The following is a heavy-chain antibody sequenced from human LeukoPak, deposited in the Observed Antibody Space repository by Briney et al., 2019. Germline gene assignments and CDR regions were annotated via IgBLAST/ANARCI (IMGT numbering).Heavy chain of an antibody. Sequence: SETLSLTCTVSGGSISSYYWSWIRQPPGKGLEWIGSIYYSGSTYYNPSLKSRVTISVDTSKNQFSLKLSSVTAADTAVYYCARRRFGVGWYSGEIDYWGQGTLVTVSS. CDR1: GGSISSYY. CDR2: IYYSGST. D-gene: IGHD1-26*01. J-gene: IGHJ4*02. V-gene: IGHV4-39*01. CDR3: ARRRFGVGWYSGEIDY.